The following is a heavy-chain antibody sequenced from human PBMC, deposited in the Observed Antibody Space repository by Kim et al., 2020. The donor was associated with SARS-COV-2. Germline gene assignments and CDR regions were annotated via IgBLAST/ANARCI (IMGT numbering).Heavy chain of an antibody. Sequence: ADSVNGLFTISRDNAKNSLYLQMNSLSAEDTSVYYCARVIECLILGPPPDYWGQGTLVTVSS. J-gene: IGHJ4*02. V-gene: IGHV3-48*03. CDR3: ARVIECLILGPPPDY. D-gene: IGHD1-26*01.